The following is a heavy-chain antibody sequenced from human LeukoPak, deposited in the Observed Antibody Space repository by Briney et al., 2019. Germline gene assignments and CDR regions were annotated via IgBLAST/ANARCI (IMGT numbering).Heavy chain of an antibody. V-gene: IGHV3-64*01. CDR3: ARRGADSSGYYYHNWFDP. D-gene: IGHD3-22*01. J-gene: IGHJ5*02. CDR1: GFTFSSYS. CDR2: ISSNGGST. Sequence: GGSLRLSCAASGFTFSSYSMNWVRQAPGKGLEYVSAISSNGGSTYYANSVKGRFTISRDNSKNTLYLQMGSLRAEDMAVYYCARRGADSSGYYYHNWFDPWGQGTLVTVSS.